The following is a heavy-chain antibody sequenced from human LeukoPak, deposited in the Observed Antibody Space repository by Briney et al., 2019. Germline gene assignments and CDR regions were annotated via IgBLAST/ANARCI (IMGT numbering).Heavy chain of an antibody. D-gene: IGHD1-26*01. V-gene: IGHV3-7*01. CDR3: ARDKIVGPTTLDY. CDR2: IKQDGSEI. J-gene: IGHJ4*02. Sequence: GGSLRLSCAASGFTFSGYWMSWVRQTPEKGLEWVANIKQDGSEIYYVDSVKGRFTISRDNAENSLYLQMNSLGADDTAVYYCARDKIVGPTTLDYWGQGTLVTVSS. CDR1: GFTFSGYW.